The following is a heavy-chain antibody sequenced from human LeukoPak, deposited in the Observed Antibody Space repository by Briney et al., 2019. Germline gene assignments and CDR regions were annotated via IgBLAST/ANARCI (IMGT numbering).Heavy chain of an antibody. CDR1: GFTFSSYW. Sequence: GGSLRLSCAASGFTFSSYWMSWVRQAPGKGLEWVANIKQDGSEKYYVDSVKGRFTISRDNAKNSLYLQMNSLRAEDTAVYYCARDSSYYYDSSGYPFDYWGQGTLVTVSS. V-gene: IGHV3-7*01. J-gene: IGHJ4*02. CDR3: ARDSSYYYDSSGYPFDY. D-gene: IGHD3-22*01. CDR2: IKQDGSEK.